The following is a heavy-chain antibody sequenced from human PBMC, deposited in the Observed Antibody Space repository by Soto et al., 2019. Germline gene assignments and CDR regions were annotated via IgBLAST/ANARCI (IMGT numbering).Heavy chain of an antibody. CDR3: ATGLSCSGGSCYWYAFDI. J-gene: IGHJ3*02. CDR1: GYTLTELS. CDR2: FDPEDGET. Sequence: RASVKVSCKVSGYTLTELSMHWVRQAPGKGLEWMGGFDPEDGETIYAQKFQGRVTMTEDTSTDTAYMELSSLRSEDTAVYYCATGLSCSGGSCYWYAFDIWGQGTMVTV. V-gene: IGHV1-24*01. D-gene: IGHD2-15*01.